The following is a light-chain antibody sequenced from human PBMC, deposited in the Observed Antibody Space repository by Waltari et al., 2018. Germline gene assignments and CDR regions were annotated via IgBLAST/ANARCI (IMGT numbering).Light chain of an antibody. CDR3: ATWDNSLTDVV. CDR1: TSNIRNYY. Sequence: QSVLTQPPSVSAAPGQKVTISCSGGTSNIRNYYLSWYQHLPGAAPKLLIYDNDKRPSGIPDRFSASKSGTSATLGITGLQIGDEADYYCATWDNSLTDVVFGGGTKLTVL. CDR2: DND. V-gene: IGLV1-51*01. J-gene: IGLJ2*01.